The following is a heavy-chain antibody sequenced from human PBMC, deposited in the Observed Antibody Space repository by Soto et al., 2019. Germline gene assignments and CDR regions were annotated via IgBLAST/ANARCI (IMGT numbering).Heavy chain of an antibody. CDR1: GFFFSSYA. CDR3: AREPLLTESGPGGFDS. J-gene: IGHJ4*02. CDR2: ITFSGGSA. Sequence: EVQLLESGGGLVQPGGSLRLSCAASGFFFSSYAMSWVRQAPGKGLEWVSGITFSGGSAYYADSVRGRFIISRDNSKNTVSVQMNSLRDDDTAVYYCAREPLLTESGPGGFDSWGQGVLVTVSS. D-gene: IGHD3-10*01. V-gene: IGHV3-23*01.